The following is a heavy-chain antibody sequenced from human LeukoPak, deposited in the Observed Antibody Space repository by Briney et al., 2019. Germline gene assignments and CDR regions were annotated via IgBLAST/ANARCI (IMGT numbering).Heavy chain of an antibody. J-gene: IGHJ4*02. V-gene: IGHV3-74*01. Sequence: GGSLRLSCAASGFTFSSYWMHWVRQAPGKGLVWISRINSDGSSTSYADSVKGRFTISRDNAKNTLYLQMNSLRAEDTAVYYCARGPIVGATIFDYWGQGTLVTVSS. D-gene: IGHD1-26*01. CDR2: INSDGSST. CDR3: ARGPIVGATIFDY. CDR1: GFTFSSYW.